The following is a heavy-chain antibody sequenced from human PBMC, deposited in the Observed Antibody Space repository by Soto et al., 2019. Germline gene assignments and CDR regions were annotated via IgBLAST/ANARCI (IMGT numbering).Heavy chain of an antibody. CDR2: IIPIFGTA. CDR3: ARVATVDSSGYYYLFDY. D-gene: IGHD3-22*01. V-gene: IGHV1-69*06. CDR1: GGTFSSYA. Sequence: SVKVSCKASGGTFSSYAISWVRQAPGQGLEWMGGIIPIFGTANYAQKFQGRVTITADKSTSTAYMELSSLRSEDTAVYYCARVATVDSSGYYYLFDYWGQGTLVTVSS. J-gene: IGHJ4*02.